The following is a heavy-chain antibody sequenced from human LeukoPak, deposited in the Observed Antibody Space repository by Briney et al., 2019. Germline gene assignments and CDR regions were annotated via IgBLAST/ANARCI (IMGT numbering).Heavy chain of an antibody. CDR2: VYYSGST. CDR1: GGSISSSSCY. V-gene: IGHV4-39*01. D-gene: IGHD3-3*01. J-gene: IGHJ5*02. CDR3: ARHSSEVTIFGVVTSGWFDP. Sequence: SETLSLTCTVSGGSISSSSCYWSWIRQPPGKGLEWIGSVYYSGSTYYNPSLKSPVTISVDTSKNQFSLKLSSVTAADTAVYYCARHSSEVTIFGVVTSGWFDPWGQGTLVTVSS.